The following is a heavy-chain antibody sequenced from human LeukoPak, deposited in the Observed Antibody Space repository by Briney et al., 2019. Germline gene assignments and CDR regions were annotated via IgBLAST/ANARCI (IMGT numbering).Heavy chain of an antibody. V-gene: IGHV3-23*01. CDR1: GFTFSSYA. CDR3: ARDTSDSSGLAFDI. CDR2: ISGSGGST. Sequence: GGSLRLSCAASGFTFSSYALTWVRQAPGKGLEWVSTISGSGGSTYYADSVRGRFTISRDNSKNTLYLQMNSLRAEDTAVYYCARDTSDSSGLAFDIWGQGTMVTVSS. J-gene: IGHJ3*02. D-gene: IGHD3-22*01.